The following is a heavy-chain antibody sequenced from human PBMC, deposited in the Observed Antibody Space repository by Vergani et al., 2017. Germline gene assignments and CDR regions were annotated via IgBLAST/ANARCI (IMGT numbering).Heavy chain of an antibody. D-gene: IGHD3-9*01. CDR1: GDSMNSGKYY. CDR2: IYYFGSP. Sequence: QLQLQESGPRLVKPSEALSLSCTVSGDSMNSGKYYWGWVRQSPGRGLEWIGSIYYFGSPYYNPSFESRASVSIDVSKNQFSLTLNSVTAADTAVYFCARVMYRDEASTGYRLEGMDIWGQGTTVTISS. CDR3: ARVMYRDEASTGYRLEGMDI. J-gene: IGHJ6*02. V-gene: IGHV4-39*01.